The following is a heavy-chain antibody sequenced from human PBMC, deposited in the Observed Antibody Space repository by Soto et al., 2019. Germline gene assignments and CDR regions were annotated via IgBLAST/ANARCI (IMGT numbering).Heavy chain of an antibody. CDR3: ASERITIFGVVPL. CDR1: GFTVSSNY. D-gene: IGHD3-3*01. J-gene: IGHJ4*02. CDR2: IYSCGST. Sequence: EVQLVESGGGLVQPGGSLRLSCAASGFTVSSNYMSWVRQAPGKGLEWVSVIYSCGSTYYADSLKGRFTISRDHSKNTLYRQMNSLRAEDTAVYYSASERITIFGVVPLGGQGTLVNVSS. V-gene: IGHV3-66*01.